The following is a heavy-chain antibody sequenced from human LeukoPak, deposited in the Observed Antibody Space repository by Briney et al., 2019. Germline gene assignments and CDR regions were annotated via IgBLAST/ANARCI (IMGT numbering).Heavy chain of an antibody. Sequence: ASVKVSCKASGGTFSSYAISWVRQAPGQGLEWMGWISAYNGNTNYAQKLQGRVTMTTDTSTSTAYMELRSLRSEDTAVYYCARGPRNWGFDYWGQGTLVTVSS. V-gene: IGHV1-18*01. CDR3: ARGPRNWGFDY. J-gene: IGHJ4*02. CDR2: ISAYNGNT. CDR1: GGTFSSYA. D-gene: IGHD7-27*01.